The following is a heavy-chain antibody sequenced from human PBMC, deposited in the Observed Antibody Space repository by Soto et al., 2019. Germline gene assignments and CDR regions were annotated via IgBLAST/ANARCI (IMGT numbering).Heavy chain of an antibody. Sequence: QVQLVQSGPEVKKPGASVKVSCKASGYTFTSFAFSWVRQAPGQGLEWMGWISPYNGNTNYAQKFQGRVTMTTDTSTSTAYMELRSLRSDDTAVYYCARETRLRGFGELAGWFDPWGQGTLVTVSS. D-gene: IGHD3-10*01. CDR3: ARETRLRGFGELAGWFDP. CDR1: GYTFTSFA. V-gene: IGHV1-18*04. J-gene: IGHJ5*02. CDR2: ISPYNGNT.